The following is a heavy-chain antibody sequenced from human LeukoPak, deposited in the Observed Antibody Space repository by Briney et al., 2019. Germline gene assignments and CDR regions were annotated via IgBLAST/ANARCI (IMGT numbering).Heavy chain of an antibody. CDR2: ISGYNGNT. CDR3: ASGGGLLYADY. CDR1: GYTFTNYG. J-gene: IGHJ4*02. D-gene: IGHD2-2*02. Sequence: ASVKVSCKASGYTFTNYGINWVRQAPGQGLEWMGWISGYNGNTNYAQKLQGRVTMTTDSSTSTAYMELRSLRSDDTAIYYCASGGGLLYADYWGQGTLVTVSS. V-gene: IGHV1-18*01.